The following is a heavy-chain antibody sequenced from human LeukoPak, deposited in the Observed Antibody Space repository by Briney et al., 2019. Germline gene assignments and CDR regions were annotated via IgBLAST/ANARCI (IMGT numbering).Heavy chain of an antibody. CDR2: ISYDGSSE. CDR3: ARGAYINTWRWVDY. J-gene: IGHJ4*02. CDR1: GFTFSSYP. V-gene: IGHV3-30-3*01. D-gene: IGHD1-1*01. Sequence: GGSLRLFCAASGFTFSSYPMHWVRQAPGKGLEWVALISYDGSSEYYADSVKGRFTISRDNSENTLYLQMNSLRAEDTAVYYCARGAYINTWRWVDYWGQGTLVTVSS.